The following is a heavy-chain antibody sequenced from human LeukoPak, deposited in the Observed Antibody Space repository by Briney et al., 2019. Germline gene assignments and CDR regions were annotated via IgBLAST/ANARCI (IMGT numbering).Heavy chain of an antibody. CDR3: ARDIAVAGYDGPYVRPGGY. J-gene: IGHJ4*02. D-gene: IGHD6-19*01. Sequence: GASVKVSCKASGYTFTSYGISWVRQAPGQGLEWMGWISAYNGNTNYAQKLQGRVTMTTDTSTSTAYMELRSLRSDDTAVYYCARDIAVAGYDGPYVRPGGYWGQGTLVTVSS. CDR2: ISAYNGNT. CDR1: GYTFTSYG. V-gene: IGHV1-18*01.